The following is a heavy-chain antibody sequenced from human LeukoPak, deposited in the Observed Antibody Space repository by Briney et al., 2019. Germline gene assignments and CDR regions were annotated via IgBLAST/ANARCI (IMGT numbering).Heavy chain of an antibody. CDR3: AREGALTFDY. J-gene: IGHJ4*02. CDR1: GDTFTGYG. D-gene: IGHD3-16*01. CDR2: IRVYNGNT. V-gene: IGHV1-18*01. Sequence: ASVTVSCTASGDTFTGYGRTWVRQAPGQGLEWMGWIRVYNGNTNSAQKLQGRVTMTTDTSTSTAYMELRSLRSDDTAVYYCAREGALTFDYWGQGTLVTASS.